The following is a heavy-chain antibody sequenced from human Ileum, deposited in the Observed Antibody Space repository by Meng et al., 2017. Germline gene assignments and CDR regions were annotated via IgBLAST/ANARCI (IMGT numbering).Heavy chain of an antibody. D-gene: IGHD2-2*01. J-gene: IGHJ4*02. V-gene: IGHV1-2*02. CDR2: INPKKGDT. Sequence: QVELVQSGAEVKKPGASVKVSCKPSGYNFIDYYMHWVRQAPGQGLEWMGWINPKKGDTRYVQKFRGRVTMSSDTSISTAYMELSSLTSDDTAVYYCVRDVTRGGYWGQGTLVTVSS. CDR3: VRDVTRGGY. CDR1: GYNFIDYY.